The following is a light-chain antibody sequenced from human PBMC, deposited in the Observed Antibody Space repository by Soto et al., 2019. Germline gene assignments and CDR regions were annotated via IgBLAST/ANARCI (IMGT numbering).Light chain of an antibody. V-gene: IGKV3-20*01. CDR1: QRVSSNF. CDR2: GAS. J-gene: IGKJ4*01. CDR3: RQYGRSLGLA. Sequence: EIVLTQSPGTLSLSPGERATLSCRASQRVSSNFLAWYQEKPGQAPRLLIYGASSRATGIPDRFSGSGSGTDFTLTISRVEPEDFAVYYCRQYGRSLGLAFGGGTKVDIK.